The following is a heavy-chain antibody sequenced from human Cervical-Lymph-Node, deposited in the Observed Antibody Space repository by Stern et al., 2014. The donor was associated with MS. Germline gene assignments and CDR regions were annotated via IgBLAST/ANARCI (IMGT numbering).Heavy chain of an antibody. CDR1: GFTFSSYS. CDR2: IRRYSVHI. V-gene: IGHV3-21*01. Sequence: VQLVESGGGLVKPGGSLRISCAASGFTFSSYSMNWVRQAPGQGLEWVSSIRRYSVHILYANSAKGRFTISRENAKNSLYLQMNSQSAEDTAVYYCARFEAVNWNGVCDWGQGTLVTVSS. J-gene: IGHJ4*02. CDR3: ARFEAVNWNGVCD. D-gene: IGHD1-20*01.